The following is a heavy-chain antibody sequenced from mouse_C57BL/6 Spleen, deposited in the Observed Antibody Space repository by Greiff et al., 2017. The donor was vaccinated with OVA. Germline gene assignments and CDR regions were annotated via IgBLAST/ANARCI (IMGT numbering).Heavy chain of an antibody. Sequence: EVKLMESGGGLVQPGGSLSLSCAASGFTFTDYYMSWVRQPPGKALEWLGFIRNKANGYTTEYSASVKGRFTISRDNSQSILYLQMNALRAEDSATYYCARRVLGFDVWGTGTTVTVSS. D-gene: IGHD4-1*01. CDR1: GFTFTDYY. J-gene: IGHJ1*03. CDR3: ARRVLGFDV. V-gene: IGHV7-3*01. CDR2: IRNKANGYTT.